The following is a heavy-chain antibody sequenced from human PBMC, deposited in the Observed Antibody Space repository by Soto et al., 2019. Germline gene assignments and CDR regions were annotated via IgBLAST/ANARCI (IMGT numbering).Heavy chain of an antibody. Sequence: QVQLVQSGAEVKRPGASVKVSCKASGYTFTGNYMHWVRQAPGQGLEWMGWINPNTGVTHYAHKFQGWVTMTRDTPTSTAYMELRSLKFDDTAVYCCAREFTSSRFDYWGQGSLVTVPS. D-gene: IGHD2-2*01. CDR2: INPNTGVT. V-gene: IGHV1-2*04. CDR3: AREFTSSRFDY. CDR1: GYTFTGNY. J-gene: IGHJ4*02.